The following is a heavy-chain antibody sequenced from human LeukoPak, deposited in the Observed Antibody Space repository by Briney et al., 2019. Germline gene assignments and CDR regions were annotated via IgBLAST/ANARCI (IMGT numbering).Heavy chain of an antibody. V-gene: IGHV4-38-2*02. D-gene: IGHD1-26*01. CDR1: GYSISSDYY. J-gene: IGHJ4*02. Sequence: KASETLSLTCTVSGYSISSDYYWGWVRQPPGKGLEWIGSIYHSGSTYYNPSLKSRVTISVDTSKNQFSLKLTSVTAADTAVYYCARAIEVGAMTPFDYWGQGTLVTVSS. CDR2: IYHSGST. CDR3: ARAIEVGAMTPFDY.